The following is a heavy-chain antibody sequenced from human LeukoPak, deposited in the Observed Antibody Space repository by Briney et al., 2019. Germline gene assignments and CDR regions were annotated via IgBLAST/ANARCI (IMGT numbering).Heavy chain of an antibody. V-gene: IGHV4-34*01. CDR2: INHSGGT. Sequence: SETLSLTCSVYGGSFSNYSWTWIRQPPGKGLEWIGEINHSGGTNHNPSLMSRVIMSAHTSKNQISVKVRSVTAAHTAVYYCARVGFSYSINDWSRTGIGAYPPKYFFSMDVWGEGTTVTVSS. CDR1: GGSFSNYS. CDR3: ARVGFSYSINDWSRTGIGAYPPKYFFSMDV. D-gene: IGHD5-18*01. J-gene: IGHJ6*03.